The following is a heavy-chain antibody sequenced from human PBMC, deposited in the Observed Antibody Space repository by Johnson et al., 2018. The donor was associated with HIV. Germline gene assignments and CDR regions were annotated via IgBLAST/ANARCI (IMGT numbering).Heavy chain of an antibody. Sequence: VESGGGLVRPGESLRLSCVASGFTFSGYWMTWVRQAPGKGLEWVANIKQGGSEKYYGDSVKGRFTISRDNSKNTLYLQMNSLRAEDTAVYYCAKDKDAFDIWGQGTMVTVSS. CDR1: GFTFSGYW. J-gene: IGHJ3*02. CDR3: AKDKDAFDI. CDR2: IKQGGSEK. V-gene: IGHV3-7*01.